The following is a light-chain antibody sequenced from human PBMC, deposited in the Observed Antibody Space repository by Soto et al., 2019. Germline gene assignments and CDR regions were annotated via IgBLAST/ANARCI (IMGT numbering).Light chain of an antibody. CDR1: QGIIND. CDR2: DAS. Sequence: DIQMTQAPSSLSASVGDRVTITCQASQGIINDVNWDQQKTGKAPKLLSYDASNLETGVPSRFSGSGSGTDFTFIISSLQPEDIATYYCQQYDNLPYTFGQGTKLEIK. V-gene: IGKV1-33*01. J-gene: IGKJ2*01. CDR3: QQYDNLPYT.